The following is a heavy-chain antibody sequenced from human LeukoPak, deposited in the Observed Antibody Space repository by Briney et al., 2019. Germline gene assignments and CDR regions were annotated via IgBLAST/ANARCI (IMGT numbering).Heavy chain of an antibody. D-gene: IGHD3-22*01. CDR2: TYYRSKWYN. J-gene: IGHJ4*02. CDR3: ARDPGDSSGYCFDY. CDR1: GDSVSSNSAA. V-gene: IGHV6-1*01. Sequence: SQTLSLTCAISGDSVSSNSAAWNWIRQSPXRGLEWLGRTYYRSKWYNDYAISVKSRITINPDTSKNQFSLQLNSVTPEDTALYYCARDPGDSSGYCFDYWGQGTLVTVSS.